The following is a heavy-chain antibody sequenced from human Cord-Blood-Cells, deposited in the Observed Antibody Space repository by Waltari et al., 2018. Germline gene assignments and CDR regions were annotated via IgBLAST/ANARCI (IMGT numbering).Heavy chain of an antibody. Sequence: QVQLVQAGAEVKKPGASVKVSCKASGYTFTGYYMLWVRQAPGQGLEWMGWINPNSGGTNYAQKFQGRVTMTRETSISTAYMELSRLRADDTAVYYWARVDKTTVTTDYWGQGTLVTVSS. D-gene: IGHD4-17*01. CDR3: ARVDKTTVTTDY. CDR2: INPNSGGT. CDR1: GYTFTGYY. V-gene: IGHV1-2*02. J-gene: IGHJ4*02.